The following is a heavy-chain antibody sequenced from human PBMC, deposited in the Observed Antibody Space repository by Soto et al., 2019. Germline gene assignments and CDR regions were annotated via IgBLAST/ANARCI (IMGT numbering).Heavy chain of an antibody. D-gene: IGHD2-2*01. Sequence: QVQLVQSGAEVKKPGSSVKVSCEASGGTFSSYSFSWVRQAPGQGLEWMGRVIPILGMANYAQKFEGRVTITGDKSTXTXYXXMRSLRSEDTAVYYCARGGAVVVPGAVDRHNWFDPWGQGTLVTVSS. CDR2: VIPILGMA. CDR3: ARGGAVVVPGAVDRHNWFDP. CDR1: GGTFSSYS. V-gene: IGHV1-69*02. J-gene: IGHJ5*02.